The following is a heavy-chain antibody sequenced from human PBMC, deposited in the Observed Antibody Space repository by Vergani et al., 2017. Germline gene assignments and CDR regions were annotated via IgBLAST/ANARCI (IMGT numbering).Heavy chain of an antibody. CDR3: ARSRIYYGARSPDY. V-gene: IGHV4-59*02. CDR2: VSFRGDT. J-gene: IGHJ4*02. Sequence: QVKLQESGPGLVKPSETLSLTCTVSGASVNSYYWSWIRQPPGKGLEWMGYVSFRGDTLYDPSVKGRMTISLNTSSNQFSLYLTSVTAADTAVYYCARSRIYYGARSPDYWGEGALATVSS. D-gene: IGHD4/OR15-4a*01. CDR1: GASVNSYY.